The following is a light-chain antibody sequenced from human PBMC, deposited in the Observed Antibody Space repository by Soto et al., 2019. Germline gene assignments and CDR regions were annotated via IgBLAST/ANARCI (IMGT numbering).Light chain of an antibody. J-gene: IGKJ5*01. CDR1: QSVSSSY. Sequence: DIVCNQSPCTLSLSPGEGATLSCRASQSVSSSYIAWYQQRPGQTPSLLIYGASTRATGIPDRFSGSGSGTHFTLTISRLESGDFAVYYCQHFGGTTFTFGQGTRLEIK. CDR3: QHFGGTTFT. V-gene: IGKV3-20*01. CDR2: GAS.